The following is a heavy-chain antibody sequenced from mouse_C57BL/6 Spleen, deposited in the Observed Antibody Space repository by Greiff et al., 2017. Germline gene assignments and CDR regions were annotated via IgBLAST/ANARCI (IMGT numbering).Heavy chain of an antibody. J-gene: IGHJ2*01. Sequence: QVQLMQSGPELVKPGASVKISCKASGYAFSSSWMNWVKQRPGKGLEWIGRIYPGDGDTNYNGKFKDKATLTADKSYSTAYLQLSSLTSEDSAVYFCARGEGGSGYSFDYWGQGTTLTVSS. CDR1: GYAFSSSW. CDR2: IYPGDGDT. CDR3: ARGEGGSGYSFDY. V-gene: IGHV1-82*01. D-gene: IGHD3-2*02.